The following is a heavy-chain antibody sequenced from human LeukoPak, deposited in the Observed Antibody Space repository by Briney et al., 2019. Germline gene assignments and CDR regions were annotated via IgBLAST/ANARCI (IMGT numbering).Heavy chain of an antibody. CDR2: IWYDGSNK. D-gene: IGHD3-9*01. J-gene: IGHJ4*02. CDR3: VRSVRCFDWLGDF. CDR1: GFTFSSYG. V-gene: IGHV3-33*01. Sequence: PGGSLRLSCAASGFTFSSYGMHWVRQAPGKGLEWVAIIWYDGSNKYYADSLKGRFTISRDNAKNTVYLQMNGLGAEDTAVYYCVRSVRCFDWLGDFWGQGTLVIVSS.